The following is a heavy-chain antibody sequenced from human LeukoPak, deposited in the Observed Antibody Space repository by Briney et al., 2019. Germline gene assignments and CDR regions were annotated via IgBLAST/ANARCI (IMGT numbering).Heavy chain of an antibody. V-gene: IGHV3-30*02. J-gene: IGHJ4*02. CDR3: AKATSYYDSSGYNDY. CDR1: GFTFSSYV. Sequence: GGSLRLSCAASGFTFSSYVMHWVRQAPGKGLEGVAFIRYDGSNKYYADSVKGRFTISRDNSKNTLYLQMNSLSAEDTAVYYCAKATSYYDSSGYNDYWGQGTLVTVSS. D-gene: IGHD3-22*01. CDR2: IRYDGSNK.